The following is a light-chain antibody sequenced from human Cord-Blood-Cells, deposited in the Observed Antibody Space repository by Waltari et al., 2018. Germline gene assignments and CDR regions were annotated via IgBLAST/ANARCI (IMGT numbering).Light chain of an antibody. J-gene: IGKJ2*03. Sequence: DIQMPQPPSTLSASVGDRVTITCRASPSISSWLAWYQQKPGKAPKLLIYKASSLESGGPSRFSGSGSGTEFTLTISSLQPDDFATYYCQQYNSYSYSFGQGTKLEIK. CDR2: KAS. V-gene: IGKV1-5*03. CDR1: PSISSW. CDR3: QQYNSYSYS.